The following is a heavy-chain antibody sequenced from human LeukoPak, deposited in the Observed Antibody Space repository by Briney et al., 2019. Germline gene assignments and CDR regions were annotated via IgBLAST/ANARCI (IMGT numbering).Heavy chain of an antibody. Sequence: GGSLRLSCAASGFTFSSYSMNWVRQAPGRGLEWVSYTSSSSSTIYYADSAKGRFTISRDNAKNSLYLQMNSLRAEDTAVYYCARDHHRRLYDSQARDTFDIWGQGTMVTVSS. J-gene: IGHJ3*02. V-gene: IGHV3-48*01. CDR2: TSSSSSTI. CDR3: ARDHHRRLYDSQARDTFDI. D-gene: IGHD2/OR15-2a*01. CDR1: GFTFSSYS.